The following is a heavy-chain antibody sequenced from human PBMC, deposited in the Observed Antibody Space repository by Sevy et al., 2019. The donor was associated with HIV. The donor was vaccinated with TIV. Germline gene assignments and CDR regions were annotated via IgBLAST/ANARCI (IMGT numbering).Heavy chain of an antibody. J-gene: IGHJ6*02. CDR2: ISSGSSYI. CDR3: ARDRGVGTSSYGMDV. CDR1: GFIFSNYN. Sequence: GGSLRLSCAASGFIFSNYNMHWVRQAPGKGLQWVSSISSGSSYIFYADSVKGRFTISRDNAKNSLYLQMNSLRAEDTAVYYCARDRGVGTSSYGMDVWGQGTTVTVSS. D-gene: IGHD1-26*01. V-gene: IGHV3-21*01.